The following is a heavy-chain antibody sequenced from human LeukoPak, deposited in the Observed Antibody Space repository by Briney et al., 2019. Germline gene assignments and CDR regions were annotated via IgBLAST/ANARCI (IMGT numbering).Heavy chain of an antibody. D-gene: IGHD6-6*01. Sequence: GESLKIPCRVSGFTFTRHWIGWVRQMPGKGLEWMGIIYPDDSDTGYSPSFEGQVTFSADKSINTTYLQWSSLKASDSAIYYCARRLPSSSSYGVYDFWGQGTLVTVS. CDR3: ARRLPSSSSYGVYDF. CDR1: GFTFTRHW. CDR2: IYPDDSDT. V-gene: IGHV5-51*01. J-gene: IGHJ4*02.